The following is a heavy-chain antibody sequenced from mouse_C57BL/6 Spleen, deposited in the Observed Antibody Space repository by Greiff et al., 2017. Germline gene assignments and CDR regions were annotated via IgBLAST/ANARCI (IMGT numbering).Heavy chain of an antibody. V-gene: IGHV1-81*01. CDR1: GYTFTSYG. CDR3: ASGTGAMDY. Sequence: VQLQQSGAELARPGASVKLSCKASGYTFTSYGISWVKQRTGQGLEWIGEIFPRSGNTYYNEKFKGKATLTADKSSSTAYMELRSLTSEDSAVYFCASGTGAMDYWGQGTSVTASS. J-gene: IGHJ4*01. CDR2: IFPRSGNT. D-gene: IGHD4-1*01.